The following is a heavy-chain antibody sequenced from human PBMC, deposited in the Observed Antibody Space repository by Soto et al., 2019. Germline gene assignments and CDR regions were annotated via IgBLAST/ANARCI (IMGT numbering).Heavy chain of an antibody. CDR1: GFTFTSSA. D-gene: IGHD3-22*01. J-gene: IGHJ6*02. CDR2: IVVGSGNT. V-gene: IGHV1-58*01. CDR3: AEDLTYYYDSSGLTGAYGMDV. Sequence: QMQLVQSGPEVKKPGTSVKVSCKASGFTFTSSAVQWVRQARGQRLEWIGWIVVGSGNTNYAKKFQERVTITRDMSTNTAYMDLSRLRCGVTAVYYCAEDLTYYYDSSGLTGAYGMDVWGQGTTVTVSS.